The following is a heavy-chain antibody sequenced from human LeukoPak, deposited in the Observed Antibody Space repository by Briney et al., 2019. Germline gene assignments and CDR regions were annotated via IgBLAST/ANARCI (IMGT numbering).Heavy chain of an antibody. D-gene: IGHD3-10*01. CDR3: ARGARDDWFGESNFDY. CDR2: IYHSGST. V-gene: IGHV4-38-2*02. CDR1: GYSISSGYY. J-gene: IGHJ4*02. Sequence: PSETLSLTCTVSGYSISSGYYWGWIRQPPGKGLEWIGSIYHSGSTYYNPSRKSRVTISVDTSKNQFSLKLSSVTAADTAVYYCARGARDDWFGESNFDYWGQGTLVTVSS.